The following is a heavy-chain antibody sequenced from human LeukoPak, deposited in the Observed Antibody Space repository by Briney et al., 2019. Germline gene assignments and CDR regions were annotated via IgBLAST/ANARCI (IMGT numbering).Heavy chain of an antibody. V-gene: IGHV1-69*05. D-gene: IGHD2-15*01. CDR3: ASVPSWFGYCSGGSCYPHFDY. J-gene: IGHJ4*02. CDR2: IIPIFGTA. CDR1: GGTFSSYA. Sequence: ASVKVSCXASGGTFSSYAISWVRQAPGQGLEWMAGIIPIFGTANFVQKFQGGVTITTDESTSTAYMELSSLRSEDTAVYYCASVPSWFGYCSGGSCYPHFDYWGQGTLVTVSS.